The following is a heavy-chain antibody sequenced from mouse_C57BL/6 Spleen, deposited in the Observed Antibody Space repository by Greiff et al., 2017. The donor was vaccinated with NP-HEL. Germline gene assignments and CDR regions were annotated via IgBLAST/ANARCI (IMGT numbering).Heavy chain of an antibody. J-gene: IGHJ1*03. CDR3: ARKGGCGNWGYFDV. Sequence: VQLQQPGTELVKPGASVKLSCKASGYTFTSYCMHWVMQRPGQGLEWIGNINPSNGGTNYNEKFKSKATLTVDKSSSTAYMQLSSLTSEDSAIYYCARKGGCGNWGYFDVWGTGTTVTVSS. CDR1: GYTFTSYC. V-gene: IGHV1-53*01. D-gene: IGHD2-1*01. CDR2: INPSNGGT.